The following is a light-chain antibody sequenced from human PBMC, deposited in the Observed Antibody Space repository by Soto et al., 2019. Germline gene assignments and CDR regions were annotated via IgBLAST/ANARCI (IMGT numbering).Light chain of an antibody. Sequence: EVVMTQSPGTLSVSPGERATLSCRASQSISRNLAWYQQKPGRAPRLLIYDVSTRATGVPARFSGSGSGTEFTLTISGLQSEDFGVYYCQQYKDWRTFGQGTNVEIK. CDR2: DVS. CDR1: QSISRN. V-gene: IGKV3-15*01. CDR3: QQYKDWRT. J-gene: IGKJ1*01.